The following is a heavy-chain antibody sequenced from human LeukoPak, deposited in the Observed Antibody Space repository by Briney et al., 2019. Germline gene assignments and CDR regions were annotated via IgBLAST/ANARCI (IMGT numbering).Heavy chain of an antibody. J-gene: IGHJ4*02. CDR1: GFTFSSYG. CDR3: ARDRPRGYDSSGYYDY. V-gene: IGHV3-33*01. D-gene: IGHD3-22*01. Sequence: GGSLRLSCAASGFTFSSYGMHWVRQAPGKGLEWVAVIWYDGSNKYYADSVKGRFTISRDNSKNTLYLQMNSLRAEDTAVYYCARDRPRGYDSSGYYDYWGQGTLVTVSS. CDR2: IWYDGSNK.